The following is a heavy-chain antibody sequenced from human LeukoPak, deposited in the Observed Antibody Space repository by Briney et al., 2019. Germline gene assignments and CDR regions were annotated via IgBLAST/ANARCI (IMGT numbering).Heavy chain of an antibody. D-gene: IGHD3-10*01. V-gene: IGHV4-39*07. J-gene: IGHJ4*02. CDR3: ARATGSHFDY. CDR2: IYYSGST. CDR1: GGSISGTSYY. Sequence: SETLSLTCTVSGGSISGTSYYWGWIRQPPGKGLEWIGSIYYSGSTYYNSSLKSRVTLSVDKSKKQFSLKLSSVTVADTAVYYCARATGSHFDYWGQGTLVTVSS.